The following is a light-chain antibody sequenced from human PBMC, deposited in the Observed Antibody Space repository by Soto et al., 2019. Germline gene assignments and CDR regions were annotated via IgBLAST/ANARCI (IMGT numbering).Light chain of an antibody. V-gene: IGKV1-5*01. CDR3: QQYDSYSPRWT. Sequence: DIQMTQSPSTLSASVGDRVTITCRASQTISSWLVWYQQKPGKAPKLLIYDASKLESGVPSRFSGSGSGTDFTLTISSLQPDDFATYYCQQYDSYSPRWTFGQGTKVEI. J-gene: IGKJ1*01. CDR1: QTISSW. CDR2: DAS.